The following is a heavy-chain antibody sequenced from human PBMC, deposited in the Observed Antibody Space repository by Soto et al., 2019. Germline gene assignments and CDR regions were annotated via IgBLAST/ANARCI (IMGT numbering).Heavy chain of an antibody. D-gene: IGHD1-20*01. Sequence: PGGSLRLSCAASGFTFSSYAMHWVRQAPGKGLEWVAVISYDGSNKYYADSVKGRFTISRDNSKNTLYLQMNSLRAEDTAVYYCARTHNWNPKYYFDHWGQGTLVTVSS. J-gene: IGHJ4*02. CDR2: ISYDGSNK. CDR1: GFTFSSYA. CDR3: ARTHNWNPKYYFDH. V-gene: IGHV3-30-3*01.